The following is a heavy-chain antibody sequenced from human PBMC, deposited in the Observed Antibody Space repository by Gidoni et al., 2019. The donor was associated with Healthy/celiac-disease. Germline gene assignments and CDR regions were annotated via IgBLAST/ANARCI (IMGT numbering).Heavy chain of an antibody. CDR3: ARAKFFHCSSTSCHNWFDP. CDR2: IYHSGST. J-gene: IGHJ5*02. Sequence: QLQLQESGSGLVKPSQTLSLTCAVSGGSIISGGYSWSGIRQPPGKGLEWIGYIYHSGSTYYNPSLKSRVTISVDRSKNQFSLKLSSVTAADTAVYYCARAKFFHCSSTSCHNWFDPWGQGTLVTVSS. V-gene: IGHV4-30-2*01. CDR1: GGSIISGGYS. D-gene: IGHD2-2*01.